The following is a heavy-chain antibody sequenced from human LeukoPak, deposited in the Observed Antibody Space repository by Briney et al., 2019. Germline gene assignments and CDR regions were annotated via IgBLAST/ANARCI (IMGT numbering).Heavy chain of an antibody. D-gene: IGHD3-3*01. CDR2: IKQDGSEK. CDR3: ERLDDFWSGYWGNYYYYMDV. CDR1: GFTFSSYW. Sequence: GGSLRLSCAASGFTFSSYWMSWVRQAPGKGLEWVANIKQDGSEKYYVDSVKGRFTISRDNAKDSLYSQMNSLRAEDTAVYYCERLDDFWSGYWGNYYYYMDVWGKGTTVTVSS. V-gene: IGHV3-7*01. J-gene: IGHJ6*03.